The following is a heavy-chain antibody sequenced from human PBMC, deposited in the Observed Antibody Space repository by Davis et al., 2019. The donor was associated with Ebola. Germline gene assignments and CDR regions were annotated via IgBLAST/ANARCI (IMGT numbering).Heavy chain of an antibody. D-gene: IGHD5-12*01. CDR3: ARGDWSGGYLFYLDY. V-gene: IGHV4-30-4*01. CDR1: GGSISSGDYY. J-gene: IGHJ4*02. CDR2: IYYSGST. Sequence: PSETLSLTCTVSGGSISSGDYYWSWIRQPPGKGLEWIGYIYYSGSTYYNPSLKSRVTVSVDTSKNQFSLKLSSVTAADTAVYYCARGDWSGGYLFYLDYWAQGTLVTVAS.